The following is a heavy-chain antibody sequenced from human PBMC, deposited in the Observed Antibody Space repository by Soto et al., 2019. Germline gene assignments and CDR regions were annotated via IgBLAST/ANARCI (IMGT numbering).Heavy chain of an antibody. V-gene: IGHV1-18*01. D-gene: IGHD6-13*01. CDR3: ARVQLLPNPAFDF. J-gene: IGHJ4*02. Sequence: NLQGRVTMTTDSSTSTVYMELKNLRSDDTAVYYCARVQLLPNPAFDFWGQGTLVTVSS.